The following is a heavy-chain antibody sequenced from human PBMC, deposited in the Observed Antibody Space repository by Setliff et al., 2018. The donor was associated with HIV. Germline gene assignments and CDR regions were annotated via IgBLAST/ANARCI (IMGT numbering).Heavy chain of an antibody. Sequence: SSETLSLTCTVSGGSIWSGSYYWTWIRQPAGKGLEWIGHITASGGATYNPSVKSRVSISLGSPSSEFSLRLTSVSAADTAVYYCARAVVFAPGNFWFDPWGPGALVTVS. CDR3: ARAVVFAPGNFWFDP. J-gene: IGHJ5*02. D-gene: IGHD3-3*01. CDR1: GGSIWSGSYY. V-gene: IGHV4-61*09. CDR2: ITASGGA.